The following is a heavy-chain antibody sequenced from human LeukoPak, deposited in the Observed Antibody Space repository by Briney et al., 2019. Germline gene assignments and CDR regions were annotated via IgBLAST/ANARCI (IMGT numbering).Heavy chain of an antibody. D-gene: IGHD7-27*01. CDR3: ARGPTGASFDY. J-gene: IGHJ4*02. CDR1: GGSISSYY. V-gene: IGHV4-59*01. CDR2: IYYSGST. Sequence: SETLSLTCTVSGGSISSYYWSWIRQPPGKGLEWIGYIYYSGSTNYNPSLKSRVTISVDTSKNQFSLKLSSVTAADTAVYYCARGPTGASFDYWGQGTLVTVSS.